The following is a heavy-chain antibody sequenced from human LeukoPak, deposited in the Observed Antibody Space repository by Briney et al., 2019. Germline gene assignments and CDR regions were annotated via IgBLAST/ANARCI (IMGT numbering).Heavy chain of an antibody. CDR3: ARLGPNWFDP. CDR2: LQPSGAT. CDR1: GASISSYY. J-gene: IGHJ5*02. D-gene: IGHD3-16*01. V-gene: IGHV4-4*07. Sequence: SETLSLTCIVSGASISSYYWSWIRHPAGKELEWIGRLQPSGATNYNPSLESRVTISVDTSKNQFSLKLSSVTAADTAVYYCARLGPNWFDPWGQGTLVTVSS.